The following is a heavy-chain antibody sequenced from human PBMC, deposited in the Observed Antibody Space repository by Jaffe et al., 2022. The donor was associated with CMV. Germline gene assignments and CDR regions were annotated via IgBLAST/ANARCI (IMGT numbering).Heavy chain of an antibody. CDR1: GGSISSNNYY. D-gene: IGHD1-1*01. CDR2: VYYSGST. J-gene: IGHJ4*02. CDR3: ARVPRGVPRTLSYYFDY. Sequence: QLQLQESGPGLVKPSETLSLTCTVSGGSISSNNYYWGWIRQPPGKGLEWIGNVYYSGSTYYSSSLKSRVTISVDTSKNQFSLNLRSVTAADTALYYCARVPRGVPRTLSYYFDYWGPGTLVTVSS. V-gene: IGHV4-39*01.